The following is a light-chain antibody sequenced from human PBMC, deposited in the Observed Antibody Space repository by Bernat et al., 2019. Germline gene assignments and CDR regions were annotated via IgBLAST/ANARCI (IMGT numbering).Light chain of an antibody. V-gene: IGKV1-9*01. CDR1: QDISSY. J-gene: IGKJ5*01. CDR3: QQVNS. CDR2: DVS. Sequence: DIQLTQSPSFLSASVADRVTITCRASQDISSYLAWYQQKPGKAPKLLIYDVSTLERGVPSRFSGSGSGTEFILTISSLQPEDLGTYYCQQVNSFGQGTRLEIK.